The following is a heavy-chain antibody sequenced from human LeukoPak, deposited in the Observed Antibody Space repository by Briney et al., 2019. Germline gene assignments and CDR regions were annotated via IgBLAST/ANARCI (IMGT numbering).Heavy chain of an antibody. CDR1: GFTLSSYW. V-gene: IGHV3-7*03. Sequence: GGSLRLSCAASGFTLSSYWMSWVRQAPGKGLEWVANIKQDGSEKYYVDSVKGRFTISRDNAKNSLYLQMNSLRAEDTAVYYCAKDLPLKYGMDVWGQGTTVTVSS. J-gene: IGHJ6*02. CDR3: AKDLPLKYGMDV. CDR2: IKQDGSEK.